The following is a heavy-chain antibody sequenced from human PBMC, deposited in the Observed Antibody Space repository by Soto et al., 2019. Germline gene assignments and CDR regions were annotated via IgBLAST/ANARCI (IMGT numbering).Heavy chain of an antibody. CDR1: GGSVNIGTYY. CDR3: ARSVTP. V-gene: IGHV4-31*03. CDR2: IYYSGST. J-gene: IGHJ5*02. Sequence: SETLSLTCTVPGGSVNIGTYYWSWIRQPPGKGLEWIGYIYYSGSTYYNPSLKSRVTISVDTSKNQFSLKLTSVTAADTAVYYCARSVTPWGQGTLVTVSS. D-gene: IGHD3-10*01.